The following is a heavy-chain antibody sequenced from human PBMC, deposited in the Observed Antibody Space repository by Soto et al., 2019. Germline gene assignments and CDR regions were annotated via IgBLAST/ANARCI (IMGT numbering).Heavy chain of an antibody. CDR2: ISGSGGST. V-gene: IGHV3-23*01. CDR3: AKGALPYSSSWTEFDY. J-gene: IGHJ4*02. Sequence: GGSLRLSCAGSGFTFSSYAMSWVRQAPGKGLEWVSAISGSGGSTYYADSVKGRFTISRDNSKNTLYLQMNSPRAEDTAVYYCAKGALPYSSSWTEFDYWGQGTLVTVSS. D-gene: IGHD6-13*01. CDR1: GFTFSSYA.